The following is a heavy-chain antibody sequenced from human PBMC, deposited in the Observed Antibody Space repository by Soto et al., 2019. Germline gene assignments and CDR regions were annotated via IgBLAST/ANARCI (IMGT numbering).Heavy chain of an antibody. CDR3: SRGGRSDKGFSYEI. J-gene: IGHJ3*02. CDR1: GFTFISYW. Sequence: EVQLVESGGGLVQPGGSLRLYCAASGFTFISYWMSWVRQAPGKGLEGVANIKQDGSEIDYVGSVKGRFTSSRDNARNFLYLKMSSMRVEDTAVYYCSRGGRSDKGFSYEIWGRGTVVAVSS. D-gene: IGHD2-15*01. V-gene: IGHV3-7*05. CDR2: IKQDGSEI.